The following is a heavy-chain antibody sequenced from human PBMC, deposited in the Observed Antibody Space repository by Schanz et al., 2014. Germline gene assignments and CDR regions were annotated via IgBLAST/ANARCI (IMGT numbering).Heavy chain of an antibody. CDR3: AADLWCGAGWGVW. CDR1: GFAFSSYG. Sequence: ESGGGLIQPGGSLSLSCAASGFAFSSYGMNWLRQAPGKGLEWVGRIKGKTDGGTADYAAPMKGRFTISRDDSKNTLFLQMNSQKTENTAEDYGAADLWCGAGWGVWWGQGTLVTVSS. D-gene: IGHD3-10*01. V-gene: IGHV3-15*01. CDR2: IKGKTDGGTA. J-gene: IGHJ4*02.